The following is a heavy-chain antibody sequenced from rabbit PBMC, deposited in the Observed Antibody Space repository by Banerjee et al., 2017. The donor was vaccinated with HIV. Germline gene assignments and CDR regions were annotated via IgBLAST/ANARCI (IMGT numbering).Heavy chain of an antibody. Sequence: QEQLKETGGGLVQPGGSLTLSCTASGIDFSSYYMSWVRQAPGKGLEWIACIYGGSSGSTWYASWAKGRFTIAKTSSTTLTLQMTSLTAADTATYFCARDRAYSSGWVRDLWGPGTLVTVS. V-gene: IGHV1S45*01. CDR3: ARDRAYSSGWVRDL. CDR1: GIDFSSYY. CDR2: IYGGSSGST. D-gene: IGHD4-1*01. J-gene: IGHJ6*01.